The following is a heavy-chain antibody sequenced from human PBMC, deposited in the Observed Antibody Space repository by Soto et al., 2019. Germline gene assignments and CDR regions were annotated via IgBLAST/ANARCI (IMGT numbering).Heavy chain of an antibody. Sequence: GGYLRLSCAASGFDFASNAMGWVRQAPGKGLEWLSVTGGTDGRSHYANSVRGRFTISRDISKTTLYLQMDSLRVEDTAVYFCAKNTKRGRSWANAFDDCGQGTGVT. CDR1: GFDFASNA. CDR3: AKNTKRGRSWANAFDD. J-gene: IGHJ4*02. CDR2: TGGTDGRS. V-gene: IGHV3-23*01. D-gene: IGHD3-16*01.